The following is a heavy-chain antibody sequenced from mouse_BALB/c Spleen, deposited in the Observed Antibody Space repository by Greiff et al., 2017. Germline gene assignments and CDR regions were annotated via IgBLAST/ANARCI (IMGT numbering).Heavy chain of an antibody. CDR1: GYSITSDYA. J-gene: IGHJ4*01. CDR3: AREGYGYDEGRYAMDY. CDR2: ISYSGST. Sequence: EVQRVESGPGLVKPSQSLSLTCTVTGYSITSDYAWNWIRQFPGNKLEWMGYISYSGSTSYNPSLKSRISITRDTSKNQFFLQLNSVTTEDTATYYCAREGYGYDEGRYAMDYWGQGTSVTVSS. V-gene: IGHV3-2*02. D-gene: IGHD2-2*01.